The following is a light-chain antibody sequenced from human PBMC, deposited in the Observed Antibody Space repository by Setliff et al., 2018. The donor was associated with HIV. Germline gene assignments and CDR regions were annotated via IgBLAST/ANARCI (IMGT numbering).Light chain of an antibody. V-gene: IGLV2-14*03. J-gene: IGLJ1*01. Sequence: QSVLTQPASVSESPGQSITIPCTGTSGDIGHYNYVSWYQQHPGKAPKLVIYDVNDCPSGVSPRFSGSKSGNTASLTISGLQTEDEADYYCSSFTGSATPWIFGTGTKVT. CDR2: DVN. CDR3: SSFTGSATPWI. CDR1: SGDIGHYNY.